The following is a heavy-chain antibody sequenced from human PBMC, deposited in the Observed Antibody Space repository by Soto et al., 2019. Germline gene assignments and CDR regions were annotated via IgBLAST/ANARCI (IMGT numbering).Heavy chain of an antibody. CDR1: GFTFSSYW. V-gene: IGHV3-7*01. CDR3: ARSLGYASY. CDR2: IKENGSEK. J-gene: IGHJ4*02. Sequence: EVQLVESGGGLVQPGGSLRLSCAASGFTFSSYWMSWVRQAPGKGLEWVASIKENGSEKDYVDSVKGRFTISRDNAKNSLYLQMNSLRAEDKAMYYCARSLGYASYWGQGTLVTVSS. D-gene: IGHD2-15*01.